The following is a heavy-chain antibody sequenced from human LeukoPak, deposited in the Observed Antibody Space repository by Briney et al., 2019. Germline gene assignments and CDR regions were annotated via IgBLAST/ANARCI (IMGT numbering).Heavy chain of an antibody. V-gene: IGHV4-39*01. Sequence: SETLSLTCTVSGGSISGSNFYWGWVRQPPGKGLEWIGNIFYSGSTYYNPSLKSRVTISVDTSKNQFSLRLNSVTAADTAVYYCAHTARMYSSAFSWGQGALVTVSS. CDR3: AHTARMYSSAFS. CDR2: IFYSGST. J-gene: IGHJ5*02. CDR1: GGSISGSNFY. D-gene: IGHD6-6*01.